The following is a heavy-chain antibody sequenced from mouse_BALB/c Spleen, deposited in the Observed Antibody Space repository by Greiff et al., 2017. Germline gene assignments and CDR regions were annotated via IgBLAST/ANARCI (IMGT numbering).Heavy chain of an antibody. CDR1: GYTFTSYW. V-gene: IGHV1-69*02. J-gene: IGHJ2*01. CDR3: ARTHYYGSSYGY. D-gene: IGHD1-1*01. Sequence: QVQLQQPGAELVKPGASVKLSCKASGYTFTSYWMHWVKQRPGQGLEWIGEIDPSDSYTNYNQKFKGKATLTVDRSSSTAYMHLSSLTSEDSAVYYFARTHYYGSSYGYWREGTTLTVSS. CDR2: IDPSDSYT.